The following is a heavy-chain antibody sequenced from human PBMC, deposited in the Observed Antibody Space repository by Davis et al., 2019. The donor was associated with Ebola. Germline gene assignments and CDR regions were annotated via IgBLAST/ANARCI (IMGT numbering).Heavy chain of an antibody. CDR1: GGSISSHNW. CDR2: IYDSGST. CDR3: ARLRSPRDDAFDI. V-gene: IGHV4-4*02. J-gene: IGHJ3*02. D-gene: IGHD1-14*01. Sequence: MPSETLSLTCTVSGGSISSHNWWSWVRQSPGKGLEWIGDIYDSGSTNYNPSLKTRVTISVDTSKNQFSLNLTSVTAADTDVYFCARLRSPRDDAFDIWGQGTLVTVSS.